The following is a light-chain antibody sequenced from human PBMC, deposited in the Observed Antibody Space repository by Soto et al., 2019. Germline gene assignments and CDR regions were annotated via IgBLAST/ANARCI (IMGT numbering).Light chain of an antibody. CDR1: QSVSSN. J-gene: IGKJ3*01. V-gene: IGKV3-15*01. CDR2: GAS. CDR3: QQYNNCPPIT. Sequence: EIVMTQSPATLSVSPGERATLSCRASQSVSSNLAWYQQKPGQAPRLLIYGASTRATGIPARFSGSGSGTEFTLTISLLQSEAFAVYYCQQYNNCPPITFGPGTKVDIE.